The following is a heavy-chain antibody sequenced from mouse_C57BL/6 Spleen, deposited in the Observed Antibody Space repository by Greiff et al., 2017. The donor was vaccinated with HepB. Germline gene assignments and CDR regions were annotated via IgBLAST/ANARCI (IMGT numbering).Heavy chain of an antibody. D-gene: IGHD3-3*01. CDR2: INPNNGGT. V-gene: IGHV1-26*01. J-gene: IGHJ1*03. Sequence: VQLKQSGPELVKPGASVKISCKASGYTFTDYYMNWVKQSHGKSLEWIGDINPNNGGTSYNQKFKGKATLTVDKSSSTAYMELRSLTSEDSAVYYCARGGGRGWYFDVWGTGTTVTVSS. CDR1: GYTFTDYY. CDR3: ARGGGRGWYFDV.